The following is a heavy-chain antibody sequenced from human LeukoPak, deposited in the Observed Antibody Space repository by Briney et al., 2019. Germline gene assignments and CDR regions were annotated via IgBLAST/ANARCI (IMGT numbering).Heavy chain of an antibody. CDR2: IYYSGST. Sequence: SETLSLTCTVSGGSISSSSYYWGWIRQPPGKGLEWIGSIYYSGSTYYNPSLRSRVTISVDTSKNQFSLKLSSVTAADTAVYYCVKCETAAVSCIDCWGQGTLVTVSS. CDR1: GGSISSSSYY. V-gene: IGHV4-39*01. D-gene: IGHD6-13*01. CDR3: VKCETAAVSCIDC. J-gene: IGHJ4*02.